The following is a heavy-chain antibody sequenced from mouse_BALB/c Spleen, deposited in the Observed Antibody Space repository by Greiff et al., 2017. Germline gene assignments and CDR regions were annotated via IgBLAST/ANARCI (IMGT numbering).Heavy chain of an antibody. V-gene: IGHV10-1*02. Sequence: EVQVVESGGGLVQPKGSLKLSCAASGFTFNTYAMNWVRQAPGKGLEWVARIRSKSNNYATYYADSVKDRFTISRDDSQSMLYLQMNNLKTEDTAMYYCVRQDYYGRSPSHAMDYWGQGTSVTVSS. CDR2: IRSKSNNYAT. J-gene: IGHJ4*01. CDR1: GFTFNTYA. CDR3: VRQDYYGRSPSHAMDY. D-gene: IGHD1-1*01.